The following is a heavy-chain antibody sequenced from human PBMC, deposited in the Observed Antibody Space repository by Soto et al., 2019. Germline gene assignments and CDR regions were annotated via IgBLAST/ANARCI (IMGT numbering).Heavy chain of an antibody. CDR1: GGSFSGYY. V-gene: IGHV4-34*01. Sequence: QVQLQQWGAGLLKPSETLSLTCAVYGGSFSGYYWSWIRQPPGKGLEWIGEINHSGSTNYNPSLKRRVTISVEPSKDQFPLKLGSGAAAGTAVYYCARGDREWGQGTLVTVSS. D-gene: IGHD1-26*01. CDR3: ARGDRE. CDR2: INHSGST. J-gene: IGHJ4*02.